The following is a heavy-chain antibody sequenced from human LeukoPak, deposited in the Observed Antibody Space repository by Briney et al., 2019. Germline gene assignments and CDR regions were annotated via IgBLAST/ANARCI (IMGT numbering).Heavy chain of an antibody. D-gene: IGHD3-22*01. V-gene: IGHV4-34*12. CDR2: IFHTGST. J-gene: IGHJ4*02. Sequence: PSETLSLTCAVYGGSFSGYYWRWIRRPPGKGLEWIGSIFHTGSTYYNPSLSTYYSPSLKSRVTISVDTSNNQFSLKLSSVTAADTALYYCARARGGYYDYWGQGTLVTVSS. CDR3: ARARGGYYDY. CDR1: GGSFSGYY.